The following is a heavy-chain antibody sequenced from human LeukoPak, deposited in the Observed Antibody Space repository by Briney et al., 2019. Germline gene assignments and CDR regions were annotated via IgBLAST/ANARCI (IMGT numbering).Heavy chain of an antibody. CDR1: GFTFSSYW. CDR2: INSDGSST. V-gene: IGHV3-74*01. Sequence: PGGSLRLSCAASGFTFSSYWMHWVRQAPGEGLVWVSRINSDGSSTSYADSVKGRFTISRDNAKNTLYLQMNNLRAEDTAVYYCASKRWLQSSFDYWGQGTLVTVSS. J-gene: IGHJ4*02. D-gene: IGHD5-24*01. CDR3: ASKRWLQSSFDY.